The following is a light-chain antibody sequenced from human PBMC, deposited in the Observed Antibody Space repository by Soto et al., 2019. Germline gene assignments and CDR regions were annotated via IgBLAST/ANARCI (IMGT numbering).Light chain of an antibody. J-gene: IGKJ1*01. Sequence: PGERDTLSCRASQHIDVYLDWLQQKPGQSPRLLIFDASARATGTPTRFSGSGSGTDFTLTINRLEPEDFAVYYCQQYDYSPRTFGQGTKVDIK. CDR2: DAS. CDR1: QHIDVY. V-gene: IGKV3D-15*02. CDR3: QQYDYSPRT.